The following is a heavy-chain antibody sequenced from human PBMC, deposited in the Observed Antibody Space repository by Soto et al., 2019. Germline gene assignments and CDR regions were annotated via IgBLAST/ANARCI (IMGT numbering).Heavy chain of an antibody. V-gene: IGHV1-18*01. J-gene: IGHJ6*03. Sequence: ASVKVSCKASGYTFTSYGISWVRQAPGQGLEWMGWISAYNGNTNYAQKLQGRVTMTTDTSTSTAYMELRSLRSDDTAVYYCARDPGPLGYCSSTSCPDYMDVWAKGPRSPSP. CDR3: ARDPGPLGYCSSTSCPDYMDV. CDR2: ISAYNGNT. CDR1: GYTFTSYG. D-gene: IGHD2-2*01.